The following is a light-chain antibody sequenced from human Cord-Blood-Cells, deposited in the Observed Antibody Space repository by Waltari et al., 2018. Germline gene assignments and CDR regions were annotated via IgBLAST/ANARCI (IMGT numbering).Light chain of an antibody. J-gene: IGLJ3*02. CDR2: DVS. V-gene: IGLV2-14*01. Sequence: QSALTQPASVSGSPGQSITISCTGTSSDVGGYNYVHGYQQHPGKAPKLMIYDVSNRPSGVSNRFSGSKSGNTASLTISGLQAEDEADYYCSSYTSSSTWVFGGGTKLTVL. CDR3: SSYTSSSTWV. CDR1: SSDVGGYNY.